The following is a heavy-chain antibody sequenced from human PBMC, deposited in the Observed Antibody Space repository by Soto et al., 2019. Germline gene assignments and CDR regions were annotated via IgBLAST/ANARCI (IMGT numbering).Heavy chain of an antibody. D-gene: IGHD1-1*01. J-gene: IGHJ6*02. Sequence: GESLKISCKGSGYSFTSYWISWVRQMPGKGLEWMGRIDPSDSYTNYSPSFQGHVTISADKSISTAYLQWSSLKASDTAMYYCADAPRTGTLYYYGMDVWGQGTTVTVSS. CDR2: IDPSDSYT. V-gene: IGHV5-10-1*01. CDR1: GYSFTSYW. CDR3: ADAPRTGTLYYYGMDV.